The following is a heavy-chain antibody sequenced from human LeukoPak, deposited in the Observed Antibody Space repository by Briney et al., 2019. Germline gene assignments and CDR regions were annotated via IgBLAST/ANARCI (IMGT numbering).Heavy chain of an antibody. CDR2: ISSSSSTI. CDR3: AREGVVYCSSTSCHNWFDP. CDR1: GFTFSSYS. J-gene: IGHJ5*02. V-gene: IGHV3-48*04. D-gene: IGHD2-2*01. Sequence: PGGSLRLSCAASGFTFSSYSMNWVRQAPGKGLEWVSYISSSSSTIYYADSVKGRFTISRDNAKNSLYLQMNSLRAEDTSVYYCAREGVVYCSSTSCHNWFDPWGQGTLVTVSS.